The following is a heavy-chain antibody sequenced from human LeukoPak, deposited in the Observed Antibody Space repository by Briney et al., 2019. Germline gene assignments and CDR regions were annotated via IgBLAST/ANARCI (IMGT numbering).Heavy chain of an antibody. J-gene: IGHJ6*03. D-gene: IGHD6-13*01. V-gene: IGHV1-2*06. CDR3: ARGIYSTDLYYYMDV. Sequence: EASVKVSCKASGYTFTGYYMDWVRQAPGQGLEWMGRINPNSGATNYAQKFQGRVTMTRDTSISTAYMELNGLRSDDTAVYYCARGIYSTDLYYYMDVWGKGTTVTVCS. CDR1: GYTFTGYY. CDR2: INPNSGAT.